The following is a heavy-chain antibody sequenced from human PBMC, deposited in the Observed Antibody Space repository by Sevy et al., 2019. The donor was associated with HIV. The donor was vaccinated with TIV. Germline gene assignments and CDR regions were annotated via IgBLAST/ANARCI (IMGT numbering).Heavy chain of an antibody. J-gene: IGHJ5*02. D-gene: IGHD3-10*01. Sequence: SETLSLTCAVYGGSFSGYYWSWIRQPPGKGLEWIGEINQSGSTNYNPSLKSRVTISVDPSKNQFSLKLSSVTAADTAVYYCARGARYYGSGSYRNWFDPWGQGTLVTVSS. V-gene: IGHV4-34*01. CDR2: INQSGST. CDR3: ARGARYYGSGSYRNWFDP. CDR1: GGSFSGYY.